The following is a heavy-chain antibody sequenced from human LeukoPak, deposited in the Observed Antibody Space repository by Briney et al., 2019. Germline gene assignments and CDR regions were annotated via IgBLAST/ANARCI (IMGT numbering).Heavy chain of an antibody. Sequence: ASVKVSCKASGYTFTSYGISWVRQAPGQGLEWMGWISAYNGNTNYAQKLQGRVTMTTDTSTSTAYMELRSLRSDDTAVYYCAREDRFDGMIVVAPKRGMDVWGQGTTVTVSS. CDR1: GYTFTSYG. V-gene: IGHV1-18*01. J-gene: IGHJ6*02. CDR3: AREDRFDGMIVVAPKRGMDV. CDR2: ISAYNGNT. D-gene: IGHD3-22*01.